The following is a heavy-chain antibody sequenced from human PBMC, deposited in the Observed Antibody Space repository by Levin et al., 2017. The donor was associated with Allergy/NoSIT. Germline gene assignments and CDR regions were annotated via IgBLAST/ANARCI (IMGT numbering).Heavy chain of an antibody. V-gene: IGHV4-31*02. J-gene: IGHJ3*02. CDR2: IYYSGST. CDR1: GGSISSGGYY. CDR3: ARGLLKGRFLEWLSDDAFDI. D-gene: IGHD3-3*01. Sequence: SQTLSLTCTVSGGSISSGGYYWSWIRQHPGKGLEWIGYIYYSGSTYYNPSLKSRVTISVDTSKNQFSLKLSSVTAADTAVYYCARGLLKGRFLEWLSDDAFDIWGQGTMVTVSS.